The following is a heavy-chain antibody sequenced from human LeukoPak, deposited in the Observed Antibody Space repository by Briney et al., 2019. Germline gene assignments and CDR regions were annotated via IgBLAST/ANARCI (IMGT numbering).Heavy chain of an antibody. J-gene: IGHJ4*02. V-gene: IGHV4-39*07. CDR1: GGSISSSSYY. D-gene: IGHD6-19*01. Sequence: SETLSLTCTVSGGSISSSSYYWGWIRQPPGKGLEWIGSIYYSGSTYYNPSLKSRVTISVDTSKNQFSLKLSSVTAADTAVYYCARDLWIRSSGWTFDYWGQGTLVTVSS. CDR2: IYYSGST. CDR3: ARDLWIRSSGWTFDY.